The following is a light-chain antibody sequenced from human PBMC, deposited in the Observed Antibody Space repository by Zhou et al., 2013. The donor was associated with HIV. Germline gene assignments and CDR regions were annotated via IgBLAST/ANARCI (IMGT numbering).Light chain of an antibody. J-gene: IGKJ4*02. CDR2: AAS. Sequence: DIQLTQSPSLLAASVGDRVTITCRASPGIDRYLAWYQQRPGKAPKLLIYAASTLQGGVPSRFSGSGSGTEFTLTISSLQPEDVGFYYCQKYNSGPRTFGRGTKVEI. CDR3: QKYNSGPRT. CDR1: PGIDRY. V-gene: IGKV1-9*01.